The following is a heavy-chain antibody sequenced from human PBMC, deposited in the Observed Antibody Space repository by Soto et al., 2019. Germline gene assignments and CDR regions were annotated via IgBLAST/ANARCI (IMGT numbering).Heavy chain of an antibody. CDR3: AFYDSSGYRSWLFDY. Sequence: SETLSLTCTVSGGSISSGDYYWSWIRQPPGKGLEWIGYIYYSGSTYYNPSLKSRVTISVDTSKNQFSLKLSSVTAADTAVYYCAFYDSSGYRSWLFDYRAQRTLVTGSS. CDR2: IYYSGST. V-gene: IGHV4-30-4*01. CDR1: GGSISSGDYY. J-gene: IGHJ4*02. D-gene: IGHD3-22*01.